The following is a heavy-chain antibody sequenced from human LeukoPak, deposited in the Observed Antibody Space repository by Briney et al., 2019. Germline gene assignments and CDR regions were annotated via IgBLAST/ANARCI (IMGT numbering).Heavy chain of an antibody. CDR2: IYYNGDT. J-gene: IGHJ3*02. V-gene: IGHV4-59*01. CDR3: ARYCSSTSCQYRGAFDI. Sequence: PSETLSLTCSVSGGSITGYSWSWIRQTPGKGLEWIGYIYYNGDTHYNPSLNSRLSMSVDTPNMQFSLKLSSVTAADTAVYYCARYCSSTSCQYRGAFDIWGQGTMVTVSS. CDR1: GGSITGYS. D-gene: IGHD2-2*01.